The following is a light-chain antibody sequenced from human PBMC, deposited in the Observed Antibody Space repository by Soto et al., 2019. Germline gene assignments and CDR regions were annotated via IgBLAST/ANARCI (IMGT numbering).Light chain of an antibody. V-gene: IGLV1-47*01. CDR3: ASWDDSLSGVV. CDR2: RNN. Sequence: QSVLTQPPSASGTPGQRVTISCSGSNSNLGSNFIYWYQQPPGAAPKLLISRNNQRPSGVPDRFSGSKSGTSASPAISGLRSEDEAVYHCASWDDSLSGVVFGGGTKVTVL. J-gene: IGLJ3*02. CDR1: NSNLGSNF.